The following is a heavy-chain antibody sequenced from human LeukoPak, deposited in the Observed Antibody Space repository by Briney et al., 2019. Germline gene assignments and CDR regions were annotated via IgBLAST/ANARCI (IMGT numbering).Heavy chain of an antibody. V-gene: IGHV1-2*02. D-gene: IGHD3-9*01. J-gene: IGHJ5*02. CDR3: ARGWLIGYSSSDWFDH. CDR1: GYTFTDYY. Sequence: ASVKVSCKASGYTFTDYYLHWVRQAPGQGLEWMGWINPNIGGTNYAQKFQGRVTMTRDTSISTAYMELSRLRSDDTAVYYCARGWLIGYSSSDWFDHWGQGTLVTVSS. CDR2: INPNIGGT.